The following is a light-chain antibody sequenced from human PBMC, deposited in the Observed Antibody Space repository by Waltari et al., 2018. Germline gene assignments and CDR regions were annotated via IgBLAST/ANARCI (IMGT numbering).Light chain of an antibody. Sequence: HPVLTHSSSAPASLCSSLKLTCTLCIAHIVHIIAWTKQKPGKAPRYVMKLKGSGSDNKGSGVPDRFSGSSSMADRYLTISNLQSEDDADYYCETWDSNTQVFGGGTKLTVL. CDR3: ETWDSNTQV. CDR2: LKGSGSD. V-gene: IGLV4-60*03. J-gene: IGLJ3*02. CDR1: IAHIVHI.